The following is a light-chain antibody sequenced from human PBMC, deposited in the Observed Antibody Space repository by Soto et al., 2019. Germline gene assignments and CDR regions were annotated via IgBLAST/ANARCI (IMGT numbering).Light chain of an antibody. CDR2: DVS. CDR1: SSDIGDSNY. CDR3: SSFRSSSTSYV. J-gene: IGLJ1*01. V-gene: IGLV2-14*03. Sequence: QSVLTQPASVSGSPGQSITISCTGTSSDIGDSNYVSWYQQHPGKAPKLVIYDVSNRPSGVSNRFSGSKSANTASLTISGLQAGDEADYYCSSFRSSSTSYVFGTGTKLTVL.